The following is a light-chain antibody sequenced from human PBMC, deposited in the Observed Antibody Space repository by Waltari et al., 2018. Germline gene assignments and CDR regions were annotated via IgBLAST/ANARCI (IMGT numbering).Light chain of an antibody. J-gene: IGKJ3*01. Sequence: DIQMTQSPSSVSASVRDRVTITCRASQDIRSWLAWYQQKPGKAPKLVIYAASSLQSGVPSRFSGSGSGTDFTLTISSLQPEDFATYFCQQTNSFPRTFGPGTKVDIK. CDR3: QQTNSFPRT. CDR2: AAS. CDR1: QDIRSW. V-gene: IGKV1-12*01.